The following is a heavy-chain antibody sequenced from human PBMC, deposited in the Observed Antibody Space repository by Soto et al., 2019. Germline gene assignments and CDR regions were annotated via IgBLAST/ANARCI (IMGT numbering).Heavy chain of an antibody. V-gene: IGHV1-69*13. Sequence: SVKVSCKASGGTFSSYAISWVRQAPGQGLEWMGGIIPIFGTANYAQKFQGRVTITADESTSTAYMELSSLRSEDTAVYYCARDARIAAHFDYWGQGTLVTVSS. J-gene: IGHJ4*02. CDR2: IIPIFGTA. D-gene: IGHD6-6*01. CDR3: ARDARIAAHFDY. CDR1: GGTFSSYA.